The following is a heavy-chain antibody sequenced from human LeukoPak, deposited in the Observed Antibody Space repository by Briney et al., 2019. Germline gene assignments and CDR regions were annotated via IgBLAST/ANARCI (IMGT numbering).Heavy chain of an antibody. CDR3: ARAGRLMWELLLYFDY. V-gene: IGHV3-33*01. Sequence: GRSLRLSCAASGFTFSSYGVHWVRQAPGKGLEWVAVIWYDGSNKYYADSVKGRFTISRDNSKNTLYLQMNSLRAEDTAVYYCARAGRLMWELLLYFDYWGQGTLVTVSS. D-gene: IGHD1-26*01. CDR2: IWYDGSNK. J-gene: IGHJ4*02. CDR1: GFTFSSYG.